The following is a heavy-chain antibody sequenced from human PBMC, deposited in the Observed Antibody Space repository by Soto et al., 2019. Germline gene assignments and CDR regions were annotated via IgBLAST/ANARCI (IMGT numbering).Heavy chain of an antibody. Sequence: GRLQRLSYAASGCTCGDYSVNCVRQAPGKGLEWVSYISSSSSTIYYADSVKGRFTISRDNAKNSLYLQMNSLRAEDTAVYYCARGAYLNWFDPWGQGTLVTVSS. V-gene: IGHV3-48*01. CDR2: ISSSSSTI. CDR3: ARGAYLNWFDP. CDR1: GCTCGDYS. J-gene: IGHJ5*02.